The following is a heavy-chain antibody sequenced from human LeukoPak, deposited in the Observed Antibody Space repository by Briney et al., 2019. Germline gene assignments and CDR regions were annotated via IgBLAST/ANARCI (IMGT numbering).Heavy chain of an antibody. CDR1: GFTFSDYY. CDR2: ISSSGSTI. D-gene: IGHD2-15*01. V-gene: IGHV3-11*01. J-gene: IGHJ6*03. Sequence: GGSLRLSCAASGFTFSDYYMSWIRQAPGKGLEWVSYISSSGSTIYYADSVKGRFTISRDNAKNSLYLQMNSLRAEDTAVYYCATVPGGGYYNYYMGVWGKGTTVTVSS. CDR3: ATVPGGGYYNYYMGV.